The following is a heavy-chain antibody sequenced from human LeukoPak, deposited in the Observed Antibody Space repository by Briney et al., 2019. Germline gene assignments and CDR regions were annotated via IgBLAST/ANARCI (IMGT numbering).Heavy chain of an antibody. CDR1: GYSFTSYW. Sequence: GESLKISCKASGYSFTSYWIGWVRQTPGKGLEWMAIIYPGDSGTSYSPSFQGQVTISADKSISTVCLKWSSLKASDTAMYYCARQMSESWGQGTLVTVSS. CDR2: IYPGDSGT. CDR3: ARQMSES. V-gene: IGHV5-51*01. D-gene: IGHD3-3*01. J-gene: IGHJ5*02.